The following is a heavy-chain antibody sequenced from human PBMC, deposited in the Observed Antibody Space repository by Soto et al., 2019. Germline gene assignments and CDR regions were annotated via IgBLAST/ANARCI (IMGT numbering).Heavy chain of an antibody. V-gene: IGHV3-49*03. J-gene: IGHJ4*02. CDR1: GFTFGDYA. Sequence: PGGSLRLSCTTSGFTFGDYAMSWFRQAPGKGLERVGFIRSRAYGETTEYAAAVKGKFTISRDDSKSIAYLHMTSLETDDTAVYFCTRVGEYYDYVWGSYRLNYFDSWGQGTLVTVSS. D-gene: IGHD3-16*02. CDR2: IRSRAYGETT. CDR3: TRVGEYYDYVWGSYRLNYFDS.